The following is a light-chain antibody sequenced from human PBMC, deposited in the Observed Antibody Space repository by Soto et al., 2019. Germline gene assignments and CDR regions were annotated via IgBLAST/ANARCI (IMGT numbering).Light chain of an antibody. CDR1: SSDVGAYNF. CDR2: EVS. CDR3: SSFRSGSTL. V-gene: IGLV2-14*01. J-gene: IGLJ1*01. Sequence: QSALTQPASVSGSPGQSIAISCTGTSSDVGAYNFVSWYQQHPGNAPKLMIYEVSNRPSGVSSRFSGSKSGNTASLTISGLQPEDEADYYCSSFRSGSTLFGTGTKVTVL.